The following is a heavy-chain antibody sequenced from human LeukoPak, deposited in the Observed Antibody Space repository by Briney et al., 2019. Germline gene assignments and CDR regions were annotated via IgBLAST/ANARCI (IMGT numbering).Heavy chain of an antibody. CDR2: ISGSGGST. V-gene: IGHV3-23*01. Sequence: QPGGSLRLSCAASGFTFSSYAMSWVRQAPGKGLEWVSAISGSGGSTYYADSVKGRFTISRDNSENTLYLQMNSLRAEDTAVYYCAKGISGEYYFDYWGQGTLVTVSS. D-gene: IGHD1-26*01. CDR3: AKGISGEYYFDY. J-gene: IGHJ4*02. CDR1: GFTFSSYA.